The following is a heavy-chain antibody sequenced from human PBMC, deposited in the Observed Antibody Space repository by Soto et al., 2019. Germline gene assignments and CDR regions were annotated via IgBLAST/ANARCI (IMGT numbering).Heavy chain of an antibody. J-gene: IGHJ4*02. D-gene: IGHD2-8*01. CDR1: GFTFSSFS. CDR3: ARFETSAHTTGHED. V-gene: IGHV3-21*01. CDR2: ISSGSEHI. Sequence: GGSLRLSCAASGFTFSSFSMNWVRQAPGKVLEWVSSISSGSEHILYADSVKGRFTISRDNAENSLFLQMNSLRAEDTAVYYCARFETSAHTTGHEDWGQGSLVTVSS.